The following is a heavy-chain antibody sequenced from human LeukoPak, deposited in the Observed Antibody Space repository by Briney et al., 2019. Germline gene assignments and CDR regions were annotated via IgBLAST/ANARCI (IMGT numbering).Heavy chain of an antibody. CDR1: GFTVSTSY. CDR3: ARDTTYSP. J-gene: IGHJ5*02. CDR2: IYSGGST. D-gene: IGHD1-26*01. V-gene: IGHV3-66*02. Sequence: PGGSLRLSCAASGFTVSTSYMNWVRQAPGKGLQWVSTIYSGGSTFHADSVKGRFTVSRDNSRSTLYLQMDSLRPEDTAVYYCARDTTYSPWGQGTLVTVSS.